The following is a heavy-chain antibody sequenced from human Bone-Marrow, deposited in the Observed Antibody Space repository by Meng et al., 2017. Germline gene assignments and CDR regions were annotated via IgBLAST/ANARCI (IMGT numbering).Heavy chain of an antibody. CDR1: CGSISSGGYY. CDR2: IYYSGST. V-gene: IGHV4-31*01. D-gene: IGHD1-26*01. CDR3: ARVGYSGSRVTSYYFDY. Sequence: HVQLQEAGPRLAKPSQTLSLTCTVSCGSISSGGYYWSWLRQHPGKGLEWIGYIYYSGSTYYNPSLKSLVTISVDTSKNQFSLKLSSVTAADTAVYYCARVGYSGSRVTSYYFDYWGQGTLVTVSS. J-gene: IGHJ4*02.